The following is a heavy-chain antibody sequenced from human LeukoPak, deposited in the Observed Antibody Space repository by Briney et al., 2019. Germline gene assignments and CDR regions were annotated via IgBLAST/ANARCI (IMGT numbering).Heavy chain of an antibody. CDR3: ARRVHGGTLDY. Sequence: SETLSLTCTVSGGSISSYYWSWIRQPPGKGLEWIGYIYYSGSTNYNPSLKSRVTISVDTSKNQFSLRLSSVTAADTAVYYCARRVHGGTLDYWGQGTLVTVSS. V-gene: IGHV4-59*08. CDR1: GGSISSYY. CDR2: IYYSGST. J-gene: IGHJ4*02. D-gene: IGHD4-23*01.